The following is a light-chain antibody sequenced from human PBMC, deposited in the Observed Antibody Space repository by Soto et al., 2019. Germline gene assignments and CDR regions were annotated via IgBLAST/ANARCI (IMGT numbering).Light chain of an antibody. V-gene: IGLV2-23*01. CDR2: EAS. CDR1: SSDVGSHNL. Sequence: QSALTQPASVSGSPGQSITISCTGTSSDVGSHNLVSWYQHYPGKAPKIVIFEASKRPSGVSNRFSGSKSGSTASLTISGLQAEDEADYYCCSHAVGSTYVFGTGTKLTVL. CDR3: CSHAVGSTYV. J-gene: IGLJ1*01.